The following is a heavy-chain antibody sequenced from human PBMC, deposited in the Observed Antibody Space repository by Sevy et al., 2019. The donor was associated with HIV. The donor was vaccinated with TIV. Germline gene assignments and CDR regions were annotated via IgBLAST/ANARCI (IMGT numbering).Heavy chain of an antibody. CDR3: AREGVDCTNGVCFPYYYYRMDV. D-gene: IGHD2-8*01. CDR2: IYYSGST. V-gene: IGHV4-30-4*01. Sequence: SETLSLTCTVSGGSIISGDYYWSWIRQPPGKGLEWIGYIYYSGSTYYNPSLKSRVTISVDTSKNQFSLKLSSVTAADTAVYYCAREGVDCTNGVCFPYYYYRMDVWGQGTTVTVSS. CDR1: GGSIISGDYY. J-gene: IGHJ6*02.